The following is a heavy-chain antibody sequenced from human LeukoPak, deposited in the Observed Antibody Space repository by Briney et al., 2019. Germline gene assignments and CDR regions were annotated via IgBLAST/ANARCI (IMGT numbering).Heavy chain of an antibody. Sequence: SETLSLTCTVSGASISTYFWSWIRPPPGKGLERIGYVYSSGSTNYNPSLKSRVTISVDTAKAQVSLKLSSVTAADTAMYYCARQVYRSPYAFDISGQGTVVTVSS. J-gene: IGHJ3*02. D-gene: IGHD6-13*01. V-gene: IGHV4-59*08. CDR1: GASISTYF. CDR2: VYSSGST. CDR3: ARQVYRSPYAFDI.